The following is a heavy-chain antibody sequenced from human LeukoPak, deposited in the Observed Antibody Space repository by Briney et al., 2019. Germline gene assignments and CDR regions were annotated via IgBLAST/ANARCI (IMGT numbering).Heavy chain of an antibody. CDR3: ARGYCSGGSCYAPFDY. J-gene: IGHJ4*02. Sequence: SVKVSCKTSGGTFSSYAISWVRQAPGQGLEWMGRIIPILGIANYAQKFQGRVTITADKSTSTAYMELSSLRSEDTAVYYCARGYCSGGSCYAPFDYWGQGTLVTVSS. V-gene: IGHV1-69*04. CDR2: IIPILGIA. CDR1: GGTFSSYA. D-gene: IGHD2-15*01.